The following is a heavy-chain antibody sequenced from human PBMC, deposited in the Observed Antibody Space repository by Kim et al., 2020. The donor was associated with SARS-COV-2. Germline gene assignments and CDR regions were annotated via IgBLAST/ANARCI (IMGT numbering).Heavy chain of an antibody. CDR2: IIPLLITA. CDR1: GGSFSDYA. J-gene: IGHJ3*01. Sequence: SVKVSCKASGGSFSDYAISWVRQAPGQGLEWMGGIIPLLITANYAPKFQGRLAITADESTSTAYMALRGLRSEDTAVYYCASDPPHCSVTKCYVFDVWGQGTMVTVSS. D-gene: IGHD6-19*01. V-gene: IGHV1-69*13. CDR3: ASDPPHCSVTKCYVFDV.